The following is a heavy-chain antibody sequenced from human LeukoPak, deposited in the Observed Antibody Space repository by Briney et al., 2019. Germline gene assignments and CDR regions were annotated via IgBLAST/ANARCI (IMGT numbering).Heavy chain of an antibody. V-gene: IGHV3-23*01. J-gene: IGHJ4*02. CDR1: GFTFRNYG. CDR3: AKRRYSSSWYNY. D-gene: IGHD6-13*01. CDR2: ISGSGGST. Sequence: PGGSLRLSCAASGFTFRNYGMHWVRQAPGKGLEWVSAISGSGGSTYYADSVKGRFTISRDNSKNTLYLQMNSLRAEDTAVYYCAKRRYSSSWYNYWGQGTLVTVSS.